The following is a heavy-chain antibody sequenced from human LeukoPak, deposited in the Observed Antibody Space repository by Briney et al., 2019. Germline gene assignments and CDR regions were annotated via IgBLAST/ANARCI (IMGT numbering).Heavy chain of an antibody. J-gene: IGHJ5*02. V-gene: IGHV3-11*01. CDR1: GFTFSDYY. Sequence: GGSLRLSCAASGFTFSDYYMSWIRQAPGKGLEWVSYISGGGTTIYYADSVKGRFTISRDNAKNSLYLQMNSLRAEDTALYYCAKGSSGYFLDLWGQGTLVTVSS. D-gene: IGHD3-22*01. CDR3: AKGSSGYFLDL. CDR2: ISGGGTTI.